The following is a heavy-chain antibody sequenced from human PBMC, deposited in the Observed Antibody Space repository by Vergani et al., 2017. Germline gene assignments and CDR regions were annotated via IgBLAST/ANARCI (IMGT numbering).Heavy chain of an antibody. CDR3: AKGGAYSSSYRRAFDI. D-gene: IGHD6-13*01. CDR2: IYYSGST. J-gene: IGHJ3*02. CDR1: GGSISSSSYY. V-gene: IGHV4-39*01. Sequence: QLQLQESGPGLVKPSETLSLTCTVSGGSISSSSYYWGWIRQPPGKGLEWIGSIYYSGSTYYNPSLKSRVTISVDTSKNQFSLKLSSVTAADTAVYYCAKGGAYSSSYRRAFDIWGQGTMVTVSS.